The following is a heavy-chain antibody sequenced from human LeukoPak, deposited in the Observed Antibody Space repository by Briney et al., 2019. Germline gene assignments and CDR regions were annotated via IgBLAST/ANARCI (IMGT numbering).Heavy chain of an antibody. D-gene: IGHD3-10*01. CDR2: ISHRGYT. CDR1: GASVSSHY. J-gene: IGHJ3*02. Sequence: SETLSLTCTVSGASVSSHYWTWIRQPPGKGLEWIGYISHRGYTDYNPSLKSRVTISVDRSKNQFSLKLSSVTAADTAVYYCARVGSHYYGSGSYYIGSHGAFDIWGQGTMVTVSS. CDR3: ARVGSHYYGSGSYYIGSHGAFDI. V-gene: IGHV4-59*02.